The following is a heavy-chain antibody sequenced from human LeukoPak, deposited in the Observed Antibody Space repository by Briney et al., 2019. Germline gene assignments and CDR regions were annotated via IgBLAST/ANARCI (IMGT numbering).Heavy chain of an antibody. CDR3: ARDGYGFDY. J-gene: IGHJ4*02. CDR1: GFSFSSNW. Sequence: GGSLRLSCAASGFSFSSNWMTWVRQAPGKGLEWVAVIWYDGSNKYYADSVKGRFTISRDNSKNTLYLQMNSLRAEDTAVYYCARDGYGFDYWGQGTLVTVSS. V-gene: IGHV3-33*08. D-gene: IGHD1-1*01. CDR2: IWYDGSNK.